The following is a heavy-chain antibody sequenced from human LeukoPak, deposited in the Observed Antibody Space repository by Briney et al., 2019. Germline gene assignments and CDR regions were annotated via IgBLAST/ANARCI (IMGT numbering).Heavy chain of an antibody. CDR3: AMALDY. CDR1: GFTFSNYL. V-gene: IGHV3-23*01. Sequence: GGSLRLSCVASGFTFSNYLMNWVRQAPGKGLECVSGIIHSGSSIYYADSVKSRFTTSRDNSKNTLYLQMDRLRVEDTAVYYCAMALDYSGQGTLVTVSS. CDR2: IIHSGSSI. J-gene: IGHJ4*01.